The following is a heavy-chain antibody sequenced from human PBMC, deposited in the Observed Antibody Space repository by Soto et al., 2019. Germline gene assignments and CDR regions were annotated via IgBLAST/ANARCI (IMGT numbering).Heavy chain of an antibody. CDR1: VDSITTYY. Sequence: PSETLSLTCTVSVDSITTYYWSWIRQPAGKGLEWIGRIDTSGNTNYNPSLKSRVTMSVDTSKKQFSLKLTSVTAADTAVYYCARYSNNWFQTEGMDAWGQGTTVTVSS. J-gene: IGHJ6*02. CDR3: ARYSNNWFQTEGMDA. V-gene: IGHV4-4*07. CDR2: IDTSGNT. D-gene: IGHD6-13*01.